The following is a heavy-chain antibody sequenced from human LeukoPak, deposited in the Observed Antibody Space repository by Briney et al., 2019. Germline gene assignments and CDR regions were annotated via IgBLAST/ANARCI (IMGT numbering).Heavy chain of an antibody. D-gene: IGHD5-18*01. Sequence: ASVKVSCKASGYTFTGYYMHWVRQAPGQGLEWMGWINPNSGGTNYAQKFQGRVTMTRGTSISTAYMELSRLRSDDTAVYYCARERGYSYGRAAPFDYWGQGTLVTVSS. CDR2: INPNSGGT. CDR3: ARERGYSYGRAAPFDY. V-gene: IGHV1-2*02. J-gene: IGHJ4*02. CDR1: GYTFTGYY.